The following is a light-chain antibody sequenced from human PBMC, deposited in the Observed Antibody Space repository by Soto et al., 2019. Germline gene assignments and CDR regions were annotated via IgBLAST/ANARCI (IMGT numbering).Light chain of an antibody. Sequence: DIVMTQTPLSSPVTLGQAASISCRSSQSLVHSDGNTYLSWFQQRPGQPPRLLIYGASTRATGIPDRFSGSGSGTDFTLTISRLEPEDFAVYYCQQYGSPRLGFGPGTKVDIK. V-gene: IGKV2-24*01. J-gene: IGKJ3*01. CDR3: QQYGSPRLG. CDR2: GAS. CDR1: QSLVHSDGNTY.